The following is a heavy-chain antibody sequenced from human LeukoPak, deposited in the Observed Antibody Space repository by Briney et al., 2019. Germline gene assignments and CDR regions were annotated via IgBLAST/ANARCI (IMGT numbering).Heavy chain of an antibody. Sequence: GGSLRLSCAASGFTFITYSMNWVRQAPGKGLEWVSSISSSSSYIYYADSVKGRFTISRDNAKNSLNLQMNSLRAEETAEYYCARDVGYSYGTFYYWGQGILVTVSS. J-gene: IGHJ4*02. CDR1: GFTFITYS. CDR2: ISSSSSYI. V-gene: IGHV3-21*06. D-gene: IGHD5-18*01. CDR3: ARDVGYSYGTFYY.